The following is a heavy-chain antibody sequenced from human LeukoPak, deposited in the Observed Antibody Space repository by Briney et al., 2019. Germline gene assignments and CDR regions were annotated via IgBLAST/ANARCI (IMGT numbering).Heavy chain of an antibody. D-gene: IGHD1-1*01. CDR1: GGSFSGYY. CDR2: INHSGST. Sequence: SETLSLTCAVYGGSFSGYYWSWIRQPPGKGLEWIGEINHSGSTNYNPSLESRVTISVDTAKNQFSLKLSSVAAADTAVYYCASRPLHRGTSNCVYYYYYMDVWGKGTTVTVSS. V-gene: IGHV4-34*01. J-gene: IGHJ6*03. CDR3: ASRPLHRGTSNCVYYYYYMDV.